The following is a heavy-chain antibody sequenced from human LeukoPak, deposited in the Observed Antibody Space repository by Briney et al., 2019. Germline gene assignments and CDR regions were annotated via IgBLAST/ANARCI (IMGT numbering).Heavy chain of an antibody. CDR1: AYTFTSYG. V-gene: IGHV1-18*01. CDR2: ISAYNGNT. D-gene: IGHD6-13*01. CDR3: ARGKILAAADEYYFDY. Sequence: ASVKVACKASAYTFTSYGISWVRQAPGQGLEWMGWISAYNGNTNYAQKLQGRVTMTTDTSTSTAYMELRSLRSDDTAVYYCARGKILAAADEYYFDYWGQGTLVSASS. J-gene: IGHJ4*02.